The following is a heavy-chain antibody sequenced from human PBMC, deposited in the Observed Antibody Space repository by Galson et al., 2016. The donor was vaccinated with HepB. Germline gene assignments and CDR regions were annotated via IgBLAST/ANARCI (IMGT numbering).Heavy chain of an antibody. V-gene: IGHV1-8*01. CDR1: GYTFTSHD. Sequence: SVKVSCKASGYTFTSHDINWLRQAPGQGIEWIGWMNPNSGNTGYARNFHGRVTMTRTNSITNAYMDLRSLTSDATAVYSCARGRPNIPAYAFDFWVQGTLVTVSS. D-gene: IGHD2-2*01. CDR3: ARGRPNIPAYAFDF. CDR2: MNPNSGNT. J-gene: IGHJ4*02.